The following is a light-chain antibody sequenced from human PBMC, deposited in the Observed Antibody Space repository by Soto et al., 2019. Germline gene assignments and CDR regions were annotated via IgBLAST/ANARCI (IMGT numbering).Light chain of an antibody. J-gene: IGKJ5*01. Sequence: EIVLTQSPGTLSWSPGERATLSCGASQSVSSSYLAWYQQKPGQAPRLVIYGASTRATGIPARFSGSGSATEFTPTISSLQSDDFAVYYCQQYNKWPPITFGQGTRLEIK. V-gene: IGKV3-15*01. CDR2: GAS. CDR3: QQYNKWPPIT. CDR1: QSVSSSY.